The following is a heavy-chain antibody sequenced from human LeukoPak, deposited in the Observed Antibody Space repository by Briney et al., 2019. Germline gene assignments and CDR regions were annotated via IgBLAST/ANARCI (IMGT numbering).Heavy chain of an antibody. Sequence: GGSLRLSCAASQFSISYDWMHWVRQAPGKGLEWVASIKEDGRDIHYLDSVKGRFSISRDNAKNSLYLEMNTLRAEDTAVYYCTATIHGSTADSEGYYPNWFDPWGQGTLVTVSS. CDR3: TATIHGSTADSEGYYPNWFDP. CDR2: IKEDGRDI. D-gene: IGHD3-16*01. V-gene: IGHV3-7*01. J-gene: IGHJ5*02. CDR1: QFSISYDW.